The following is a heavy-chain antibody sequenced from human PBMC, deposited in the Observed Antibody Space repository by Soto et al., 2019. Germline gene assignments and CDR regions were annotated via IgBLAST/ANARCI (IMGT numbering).Heavy chain of an antibody. CDR1: GDTFGRNA. CDR2: IIPRLPTT. Sequence: QVHLVQSGPEVKRPGSSVKVSCKASGDTFGRNAIHWVRQAPGQGVEWMGGIIPRLPTTNYAQKFKGRLTIYADKSTGTAYMEMTSMRDEDTAVYYCTKDGDSADYGYWGQGTLVTVSS. V-gene: IGHV1-69*06. CDR3: TKDGDSADYGY. D-gene: IGHD2-21*01. J-gene: IGHJ4*02.